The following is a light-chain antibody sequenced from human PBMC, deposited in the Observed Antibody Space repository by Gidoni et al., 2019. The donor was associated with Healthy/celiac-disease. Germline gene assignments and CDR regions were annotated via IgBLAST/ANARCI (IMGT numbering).Light chain of an antibody. CDR1: SGSVSTSYY. Sequence: TVVTQEPSLSVSPGGTATLTCGLCSGSVSTSYYLSWYQQTPGQAPRTLIYSTNTRSSGVPDRFSGSILGNKAALTITGAQADDETDYYCVLYMGSGISIFGTGTKVTVL. V-gene: IGLV8-61*01. CDR3: VLYMGSGISI. J-gene: IGLJ1*01. CDR2: STN.